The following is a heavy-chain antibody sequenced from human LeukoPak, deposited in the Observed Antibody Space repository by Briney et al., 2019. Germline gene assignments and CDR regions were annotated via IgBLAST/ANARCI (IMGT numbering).Heavy chain of an antibody. Sequence: PSETLSLTCTVSGVSMCAYQWCWVRQSPEKGREWIGCINTKGETSYNPSLKSRVTTSVDTSKSQFSLRLTSVTAAATALYYCATSDDAKIAPFDHWGQGAPVTVSS. D-gene: IGHD2-21*01. CDR3: ATSDDAKIAPFDH. J-gene: IGHJ4*02. V-gene: IGHV4-4*09. CDR1: GVSMCAYQ. CDR2: INTKGET.